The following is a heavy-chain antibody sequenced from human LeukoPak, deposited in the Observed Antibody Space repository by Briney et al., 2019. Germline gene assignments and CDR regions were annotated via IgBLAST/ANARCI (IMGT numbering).Heavy chain of an antibody. D-gene: IGHD5-18*01. Sequence: GGSLRLSCAASGFTFTNAWMTWVRQAPGKGLEWVGLIKSKTDGGTADYAAPVKGRFTISRDDSKTTLYLQMNSLKAADTAVYYCTTGAWIQLWLADYWGRGTLVTVSS. V-gene: IGHV3-15*01. J-gene: IGHJ4*02. CDR1: GFTFTNAW. CDR2: IKSKTDGGTA. CDR3: TTGAWIQLWLADY.